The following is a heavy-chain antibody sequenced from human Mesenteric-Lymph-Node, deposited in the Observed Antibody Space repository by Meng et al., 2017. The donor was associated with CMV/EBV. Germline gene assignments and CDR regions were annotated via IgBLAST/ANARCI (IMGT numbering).Heavy chain of an antibody. D-gene: IGHD3-3*02. J-gene: IGHJ3*02. CDR3: ATISNPSAFDI. Sequence: GESLKISCAASGFTFSTYNMNWVRQAPGKGLEWVSYISSSGTTISYSDSVKGRFTISRDNAKNSLYLQMNSLRAEDTAVYYCATISNPSAFDIWGQGTMVTVSS. CDR1: GFTFSTYN. CDR2: ISSSGTTI. V-gene: IGHV3-48*04.